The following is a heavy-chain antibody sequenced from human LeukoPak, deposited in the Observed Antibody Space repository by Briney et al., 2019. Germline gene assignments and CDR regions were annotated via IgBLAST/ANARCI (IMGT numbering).Heavy chain of an antibody. CDR3: ASHGEGGRLWDFDY. J-gene: IGHJ4*02. CDR1: GFTFSSYG. CDR2: IKQDGSEK. V-gene: IGHV3-7*01. Sequence: PGGSLRLSCAASGFTFSSYGMHWVRQAPGKGLEWVANIKQDGSEKYYVDSVKGRFTISRDNAENSLYLQMNSLRVEDTAVYYCASHGEGGRLWDFDYWGQGTLVTVSS. D-gene: IGHD2-21*01.